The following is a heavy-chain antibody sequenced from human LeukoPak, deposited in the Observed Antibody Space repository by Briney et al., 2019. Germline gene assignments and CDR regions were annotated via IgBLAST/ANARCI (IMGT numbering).Heavy chain of an antibody. D-gene: IGHD3-3*01. V-gene: IGHV4-4*07. CDR3: ARGYDFWSGYYTGISAFDI. CDR1: GGSISSYY. CDR2: IYTSGST. Sequence: PSETLSLTCTVSGGSISSYYWSWIRQPAGKGLEWIGRIYTSGSTNYNPSLKSRVTMSVDTSKNQFSLKLSSVTAADTAVYYCARGYDFWSGYYTGISAFDIWGQGTMVTVSS. J-gene: IGHJ3*02.